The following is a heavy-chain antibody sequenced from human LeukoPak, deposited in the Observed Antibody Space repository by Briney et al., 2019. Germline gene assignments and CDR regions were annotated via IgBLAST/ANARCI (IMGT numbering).Heavy chain of an antibody. J-gene: IGHJ3*02. CDR3: AREGSGWAAAFDI. CDR2: IYHSGST. Sequence: SETLSLTCAVSGGSISSSNWWSWVRQPPGKGLEWIGEIYHSGSTNYNPSLKSRVTISVGKSKNQFSLKLSSVTAADTAVYYCAREGSGWAAAFDIWGQGTMVTVSS. D-gene: IGHD6-19*01. V-gene: IGHV4-4*02. CDR1: GGSISSSNW.